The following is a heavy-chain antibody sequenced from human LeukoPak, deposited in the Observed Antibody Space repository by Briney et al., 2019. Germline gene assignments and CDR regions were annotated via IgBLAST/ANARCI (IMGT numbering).Heavy chain of an antibody. CDR1: GYTFTGYY. CDR3: ARELYGSGRPLDY. D-gene: IGHD3-10*01. Sequence: ASVKVSCKASGYTFTGYYMHWVRQAPGQGLEWMGWINPNSGGTNYAQKFQGRVTMTRDTPISTAYMELSRLRSDDTAVYYCARELYGSGRPLDYWGQGTLVTVSS. CDR2: INPNSGGT. J-gene: IGHJ4*02. V-gene: IGHV1-2*02.